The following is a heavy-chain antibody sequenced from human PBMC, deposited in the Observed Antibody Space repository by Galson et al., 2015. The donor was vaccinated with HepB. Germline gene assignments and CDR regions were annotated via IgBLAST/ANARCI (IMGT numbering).Heavy chain of an antibody. V-gene: IGHV2-5*02. CDR1: GFSLNTVGVG. D-gene: IGHD3-10*01. Sequence: PALAHPTQTLTLTCTFSGFSLNTVGVGGGWIRQPSGKALEWLTIIYWDDDQRYSPYLRSRLTITTDTSRHQVARSITNVAPVDAATYFCANISWGAGSYPYFDYWGQGALVTVSP. CDR2: IYWDDDQ. J-gene: IGHJ4*02. CDR3: ANISWGAGSYPYFDY.